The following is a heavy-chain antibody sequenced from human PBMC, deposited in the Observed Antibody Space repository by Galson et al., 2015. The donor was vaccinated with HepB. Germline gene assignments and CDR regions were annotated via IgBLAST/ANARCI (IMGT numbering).Heavy chain of an antibody. Sequence: SVKVSCKASGYTFTSYAMNWVRQAPGQGLEWMGWINTNTGNPTYAQGFTGRFVFSLDTSVSTAYLQISSLKAEDTAVYYCARTDNGYSGYEGPDSSGWYVIDYWGQGTLVTVSS. CDR3: ARTDNGYSGYEGPDSSGWYVIDY. CDR2: INTNTGNP. CDR1: GYTFTSYA. V-gene: IGHV7-4-1*02. J-gene: IGHJ4*02. D-gene: IGHD6-19*01.